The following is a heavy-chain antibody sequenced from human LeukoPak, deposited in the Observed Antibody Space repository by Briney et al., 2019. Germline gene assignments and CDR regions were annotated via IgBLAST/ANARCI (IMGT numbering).Heavy chain of an antibody. D-gene: IGHD1-1*01. J-gene: IGHJ4*02. CDR1: GFTFSSYG. Sequence: GGTLRLSCAASGFTFSSYGMGWVRQAPGKGLEWVSSMSASGDSTYYADSVKGRFSISRDNPKNTLYLQMNSLRVEDTAVYYCARCTTGRTFGSLREIKRSREIDYWGQGTLVTVSS. CDR3: ARCTTGRTFGSLREIKRSREIDY. CDR2: MSASGDST. V-gene: IGHV3-23*01.